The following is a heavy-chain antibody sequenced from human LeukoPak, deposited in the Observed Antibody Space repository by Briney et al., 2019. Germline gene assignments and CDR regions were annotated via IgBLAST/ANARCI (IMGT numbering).Heavy chain of an antibody. CDR1: GGSISSSSYY. CDR2: IYTSGST. D-gene: IGHD1-26*01. Sequence: SETLSLTCTVSGGSISSSSYYWGWIRQPPGKGLEWIGRIYTSGSTNYNPSLKSRVTMSVDTSKNQFSLKLSSVTAADTAVYYCARDRSRYSGSSALDYWGQGTLVTVSS. V-gene: IGHV4-39*07. J-gene: IGHJ4*02. CDR3: ARDRSRYSGSSALDY.